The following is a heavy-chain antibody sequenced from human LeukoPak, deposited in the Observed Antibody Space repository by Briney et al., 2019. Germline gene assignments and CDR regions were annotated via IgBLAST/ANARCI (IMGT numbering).Heavy chain of an antibody. J-gene: IGHJ6*02. Sequence: TPSETLSLTCTASGGSISSYYWSWIRQPPGKGLDWIGYIDYSGDTNYSPSLKSRGTISVDTSKNQFSLKLTSVTAADTAVYYCARSAGGHYYYGMDVWGQGTTVTVSS. CDR3: ARSAGGHYYYGMDV. V-gene: IGHV4-59*13. CDR1: GGSISSYY. CDR2: IDYSGDT.